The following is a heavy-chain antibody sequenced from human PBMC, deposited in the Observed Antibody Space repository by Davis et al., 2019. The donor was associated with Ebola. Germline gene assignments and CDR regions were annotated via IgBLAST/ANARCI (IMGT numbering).Heavy chain of an antibody. V-gene: IGHV6-1*01. D-gene: IGHD6-19*01. Sequence: HSQTLSLTCALSGDSASSNSAAWNWITQSPSRGLEWLGRTYYRSKWYNDYAVSVKSRITINPDTSKNQFSLQLNSVTPEDTAVYYCARVFVGGYSSGWHSDPYYYYGRDVWGQGTTVTVSS. CDR1: GDSASSNSAA. CDR3: ARVFVGGYSSGWHSDPYYYYGRDV. J-gene: IGHJ6*02. CDR2: TYYRSKWYN.